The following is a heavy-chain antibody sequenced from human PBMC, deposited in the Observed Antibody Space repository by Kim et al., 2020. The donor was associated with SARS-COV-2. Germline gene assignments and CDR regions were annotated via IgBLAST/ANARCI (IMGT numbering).Heavy chain of an antibody. CDR1: GGSFSGYY. V-gene: IGHV4-34*01. D-gene: IGHD5-18*01. J-gene: IGHJ3*02. CDR3: ATGANRIQLWFDAFDI. CDR2: INHSGST. Sequence: SETLSLTCAVYGGSFSGYYWSWIRQPPGKGLEWIGEINHSGSTNYNPSLKSRVTISVDTSKNQFSLKLSSVTAADTAVYYCATGANRIQLWFDAFDIWGQGTMVTVSS.